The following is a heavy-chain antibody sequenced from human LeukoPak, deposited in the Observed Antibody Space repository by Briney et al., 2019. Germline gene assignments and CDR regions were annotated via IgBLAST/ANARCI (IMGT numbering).Heavy chain of an antibody. V-gene: IGHV4-34*01. Sequence: RPPPXKGXXXXGXNHQSGSNKYNPAHKRRVTISIDTYKEEFSLKLRSVTAADTAVYYCASMGDGSGSYPRFAPWGQGTLVIVSS. D-gene: IGHD3-10*01. J-gene: IGHJ5*02. CDR2: NHQSGSN. CDR3: ASMGDGSGSYPRFAP.